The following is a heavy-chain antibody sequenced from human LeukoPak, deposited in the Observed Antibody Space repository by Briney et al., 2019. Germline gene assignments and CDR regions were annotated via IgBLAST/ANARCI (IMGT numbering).Heavy chain of an antibody. CDR3: ARLGPVNKDHYIDV. D-gene: IGHD4-17*01. CDR1: GFTFSSYS. J-gene: IGHJ6*03. V-gene: IGHV3-21*01. Sequence: GGSLRLSCAASGFTFSSYSMNWVRQPPGKGLEWVSSIFPSGGEIHYADSVRGRFTISRDNSKSTLSLQMNSLGAEDTAVYFCARLGPVNKDHYIDVGGKGTTVTISS. CDR2: IFPSGGEI.